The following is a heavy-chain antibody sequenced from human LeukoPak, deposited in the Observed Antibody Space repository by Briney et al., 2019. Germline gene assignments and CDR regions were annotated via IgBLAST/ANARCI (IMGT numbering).Heavy chain of an antibody. CDR2: IYYSGST. CDR1: GGSISSSSYY. V-gene: IGHV4-39*07. Sequence: SETLSLTCTVSGGSISSSSYYWGWIRQPPGKGLEWIGSIYYSGSTYYNPSLKSRVTISVDTSKNQFSLKLSSVTAADTAVYYCARDQDWWFDPWGQGTLVTVSS. D-gene: IGHD2-15*01. CDR3: ARDQDWWFDP. J-gene: IGHJ5*02.